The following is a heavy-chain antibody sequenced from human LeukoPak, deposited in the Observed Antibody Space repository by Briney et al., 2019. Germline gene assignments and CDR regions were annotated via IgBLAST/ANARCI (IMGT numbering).Heavy chain of an antibody. CDR2: VYIATTT. CDR1: GFTPSYNH. V-gene: IGHV3-66*02. J-gene: IGHJ4*02. D-gene: IGHD1-26*01. Sequence: GGSLRLSCAASGFTPSYNHMTWVRQAPGKGLEWVAIVYIATTTYYAEPVKGRFTASRDDSRTTMFLQMDSLRAEDTAVYYCGRGYGGNYHASDFWGQGIVVTVPS. CDR3: GRGYGGNYHASDF.